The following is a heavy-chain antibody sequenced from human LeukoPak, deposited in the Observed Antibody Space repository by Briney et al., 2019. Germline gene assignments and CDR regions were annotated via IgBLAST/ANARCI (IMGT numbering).Heavy chain of an antibody. CDR3: ARVGYRYNGIDD. CDR2: INQDGSDK. J-gene: IGHJ6*02. V-gene: IGHV3-7*03. Sequence: GGSLRLSCAASGFSLSDYWMTWVRQAPGKGLEWVANINQDGSDKSYVDSVKGRFTVSRDNAKNSLSLQMNSLRVEDTALYYCARVGYRYNGIDDWGQGTTVTVSS. CDR1: GFSLSDYW. D-gene: IGHD5-18*01.